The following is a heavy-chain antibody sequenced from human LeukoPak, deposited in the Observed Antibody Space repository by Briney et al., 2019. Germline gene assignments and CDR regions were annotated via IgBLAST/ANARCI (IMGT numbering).Heavy chain of an antibody. CDR3: ARAAHYDSRGYSTTYYYYGMDV. V-gene: IGHV1-18*01. J-gene: IGHJ6*02. CDR1: GYTFTSYG. CDR2: ISAYNGNT. D-gene: IGHD3-22*01. Sequence: ASVKVSCKASGYTFTSYGISWVRQAPGQGLEWMGWISAYNGNTNYAQKLQGRVTMTTDTSTSTAYTELRSLRSDDAAVYYCARAAHYDSRGYSTTYYYYGMDVWGQGTTVTVSS.